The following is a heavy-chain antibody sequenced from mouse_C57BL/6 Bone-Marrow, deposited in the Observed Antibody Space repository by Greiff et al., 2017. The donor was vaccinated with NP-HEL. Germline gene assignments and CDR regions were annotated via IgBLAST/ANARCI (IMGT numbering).Heavy chain of an antibody. V-gene: IGHV5-6*01. CDR2: ISSGGSYT. Sequence: DVHLVESGGDLVKPGGSLKLSCAASGFTFSSYGMSWVRQTPDKRLEWVATISSGGSYTYYPDSVKGRFTISRDNAKNTLYLQMSSLKSEDTAMYYCARRGNQTYYYYAMDYWGQGTSVTVSS. J-gene: IGHJ4*01. D-gene: IGHD2-1*01. CDR3: ARRGNQTYYYYAMDY. CDR1: GFTFSSYG.